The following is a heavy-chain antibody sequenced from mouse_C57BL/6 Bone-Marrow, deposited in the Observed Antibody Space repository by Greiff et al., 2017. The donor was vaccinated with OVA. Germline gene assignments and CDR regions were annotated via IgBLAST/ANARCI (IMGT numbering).Heavy chain of an antibody. Sequence: EVQLVESGGGLVKPGGSLKLSCAASGFTFSSYAMSWVRQTPEKRLEWVATISGGGSYTYYPANVKGRFTISSDNAKNNLYLQKSHLKSEDTAVYYYARVDDLGYVDFGGQGTTLTVTS. J-gene: IGHJ2*01. CDR1: GFTFSSYA. V-gene: IGHV5-4*01. D-gene: IGHD4-1*01. CDR2: ISGGGSYT. CDR3: ARVDDLGYVDF.